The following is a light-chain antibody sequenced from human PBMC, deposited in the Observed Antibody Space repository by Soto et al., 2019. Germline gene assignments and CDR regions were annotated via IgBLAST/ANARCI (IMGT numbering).Light chain of an antibody. CDR2: GVS. Sequence: QSVLTQPRSVSGSPGQSVTISCTGTNSDVGGYNYVSWYQQYPGKAPKLMISGVSERPSGVPDRFSWSKSGNTASLTISGLQAEDEADYYCCSYVDTDTWVFGGGTQLTVL. CDR3: CSYVDTDTWV. CDR1: NSDVGGYNY. J-gene: IGLJ3*02. V-gene: IGLV2-11*01.